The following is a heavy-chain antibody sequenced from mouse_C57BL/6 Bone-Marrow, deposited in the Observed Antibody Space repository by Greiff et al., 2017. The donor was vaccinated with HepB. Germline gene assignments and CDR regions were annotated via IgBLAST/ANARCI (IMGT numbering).Heavy chain of an antibody. CDR3: ARLGGLRGL. D-gene: IGHD2-4*01. CDR1: GYTFTDYY. V-gene: IGHV1-26*01. CDR2: INPNNGGT. Sequence: EVQLQQSGPELVKPGASVKISCKASGYTFTDYYMNWVKQSHGKSLEWIGDINPNNGGTSYNQKFKGKATLTVDKSSSTAYMELRSLTSEDSAVYYCARLGGLRGLWGQGTTLTVSS. J-gene: IGHJ2*01.